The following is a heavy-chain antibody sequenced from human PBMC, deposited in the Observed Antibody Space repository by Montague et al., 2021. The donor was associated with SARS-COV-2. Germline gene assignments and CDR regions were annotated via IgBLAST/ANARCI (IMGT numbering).Heavy chain of an antibody. CDR1: GGSISGYY. D-gene: IGHD6-13*01. CDR2: IFYNGDT. V-gene: IGHV4-59*08. J-gene: IGHJ5*02. Sequence: SETLPLTCTVSGGSISGYYWTWIRQPPGKGLEWIGYIFYNGDTNYNPSLKSRVSISVDTSKNQFSLKLIAVTAADTAVYFRATHRQHHNHWGQGAMVAVSS. CDR3: ATHRQHHNH.